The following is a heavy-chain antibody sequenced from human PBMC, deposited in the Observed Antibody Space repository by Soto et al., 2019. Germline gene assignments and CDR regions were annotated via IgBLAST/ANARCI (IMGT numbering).Heavy chain of an antibody. CDR1: GFTFGDYA. CDR2: VRSKAYGGTT. J-gene: IGHJ6*02. Sequence: GGSLRLSCTTSGFTFGDYAMSWFRQAPGKGLEWVGVVRSKAYGGTTDYAASVKGRFDISRDDSKSIAYLQMNSVTTEDTAVYFCARYTYTSSYSYYGMDVWGHGTTVTVSS. V-gene: IGHV3-49*03. CDR3: ARYTYTSSYSYYGMDV. D-gene: IGHD6-13*01.